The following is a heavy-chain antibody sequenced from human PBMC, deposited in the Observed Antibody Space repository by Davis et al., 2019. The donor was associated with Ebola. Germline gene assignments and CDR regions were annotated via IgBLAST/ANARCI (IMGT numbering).Heavy chain of an antibody. CDR3: ARVAYDYIWGSYRYTDPL. D-gene: IGHD3-16*02. CDR1: GYTFTSYG. CDR2: ISAYNGNT. Sequence: ASVKVPCKASGYTFTSYGISWVRQAPGQGLEWMGWISAYNGNTNYAQKLQGRVTMTTDTSTSTAYMELSSLRSEDTAVYYCARVAYDYIWGSYRYTDPLWGQGTLVTVSS. V-gene: IGHV1-18*01. J-gene: IGHJ4*02.